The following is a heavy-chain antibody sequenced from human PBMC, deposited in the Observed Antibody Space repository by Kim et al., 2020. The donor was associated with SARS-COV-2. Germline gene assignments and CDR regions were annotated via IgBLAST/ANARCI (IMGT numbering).Heavy chain of an antibody. D-gene: IGHD6-13*01. J-gene: IGHJ6*02. Sequence: GGSLRLSCAASGFTFSSYAMHWVRQAPGKGLEWVAVISYDGSNKYYADTVKGRFTNSRDNSKNTLYQQMNSLRAEDTAVYYCARVAAGSYYYGMDVWGQGTTVTLSS. CDR2: ISYDGSNK. CDR3: ARVAAGSYYYGMDV. CDR1: GFTFSSYA. V-gene: IGHV3-30-3*01.